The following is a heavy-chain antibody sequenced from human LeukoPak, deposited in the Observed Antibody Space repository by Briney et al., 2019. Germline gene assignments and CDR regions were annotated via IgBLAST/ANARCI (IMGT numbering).Heavy chain of an antibody. CDR3: ARLNGDDSSGYYFDY. J-gene: IGHJ4*01. D-gene: IGHD3-22*01. CDR2: INAGNGNT. Sequence: ASVTVSCKASGYTFTNYAVHWVRQAPGQRLEGMGWINAGNGNTKYSQKFQGRVTITRDTSASTAYMELTSLRSEDTVMYYCARLNGDDSSGYYFDYWGHGTLVTVSS. CDR1: GYTFTNYA. V-gene: IGHV1-3*01.